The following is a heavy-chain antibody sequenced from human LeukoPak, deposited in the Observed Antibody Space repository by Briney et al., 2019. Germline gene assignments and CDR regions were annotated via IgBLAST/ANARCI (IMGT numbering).Heavy chain of an antibody. CDR1: GGSISSYY. D-gene: IGHD1-26*01. J-gene: IGHJ4*02. V-gene: IGHV4-4*07. Sequence: PSETLSLTCTVSGGSISSYYWTWIRQPAGKGLEWIGRIYTSGSTNYNASLKSRVSMSVDTSKNQFSLKLSSVTAADTAVFYCARENSGSYREFDYWGQGTLVTVSS. CDR2: IYTSGST. CDR3: ARENSGSYREFDY.